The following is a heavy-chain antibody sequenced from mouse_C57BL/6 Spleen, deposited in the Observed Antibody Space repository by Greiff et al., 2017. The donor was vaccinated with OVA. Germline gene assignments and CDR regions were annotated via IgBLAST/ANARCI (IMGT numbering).Heavy chain of an antibody. J-gene: IGHJ4*01. CDR3: ARSSYDYERMDY. D-gene: IGHD2-4*01. Sequence: QVQLKQSGAELVRPGTSVKVSCKASGYAFTNYLIEWVKQRPGQGLEWIGVINPGSGGTNYNEKFKGKATLTADKSSSTAYMQLSSLTSEDSAVYFCARSSYDYERMDYWGQGTSVTVSS. CDR2: INPGSGGT. V-gene: IGHV1-54*01. CDR1: GYAFTNYL.